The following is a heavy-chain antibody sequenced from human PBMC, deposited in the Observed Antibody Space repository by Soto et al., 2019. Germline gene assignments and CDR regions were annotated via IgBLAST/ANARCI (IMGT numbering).Heavy chain of an antibody. CDR2: IYYSGST. Sequence: PSETRSLTCIVSGGSISSDSHYWDWIRQPPGKGLEWIGSIYYSGSTYYNPSLKSRVTISVDTSKNHFSLKLTSVTAADTAVYYCARQTASHHFDSWGQGTLVTVSS. V-gene: IGHV4-39*01. CDR3: ARQTASHHFDS. CDR1: GGSISSDSHY. D-gene: IGHD6-25*01. J-gene: IGHJ4*02.